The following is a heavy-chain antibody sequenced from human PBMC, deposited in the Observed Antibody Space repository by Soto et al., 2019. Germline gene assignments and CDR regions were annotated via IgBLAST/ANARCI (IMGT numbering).Heavy chain of an antibody. D-gene: IGHD3-3*01. Sequence: PVGSLRLSCAASGFTFSDYYMSWIRQAPGKGLEWISFITSSGNTIHYADSVKGRFTISRDNAKNSLYLQMNSLRAEDTAMYYCARDLANRRYDFWSGYMSPKGYFDYSGHGTLVTVSS. CDR1: GFTFSDYY. CDR2: ITSSGNTI. CDR3: ARDLANRRYDFWSGYMSPKGYFDY. V-gene: IGHV3-11*01. J-gene: IGHJ4*01.